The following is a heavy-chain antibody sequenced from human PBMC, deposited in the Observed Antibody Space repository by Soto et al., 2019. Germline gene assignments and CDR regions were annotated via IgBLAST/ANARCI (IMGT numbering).Heavy chain of an antibody. CDR3: ARDVDYNNWVLYY. Sequence: SETLSLTCTVSGASITGYYWTWIRQPAGKGLEWIGRVYSSGSTNYNPSLKSRVTMSVDASKNQFSLKLHSVTAADTAVYYCARDVDYNNWVLYYWGQGSLVTVSS. J-gene: IGHJ4*02. D-gene: IGHD1-1*01. CDR2: VYSSGST. V-gene: IGHV4-4*07. CDR1: GASITGYY.